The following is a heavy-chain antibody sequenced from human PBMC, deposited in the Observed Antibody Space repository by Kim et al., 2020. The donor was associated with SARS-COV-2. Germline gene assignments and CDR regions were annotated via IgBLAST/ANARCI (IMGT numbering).Heavy chain of an antibody. V-gene: IGHV1-24*01. CDR1: GYTLTELS. CDR3: ATDPTWYNWNYSQSLWFDP. J-gene: IGHJ5*02. Sequence: ASVKVSCKVSGYTLTELSMHWVRQAPGKGLEWMGGFDPDDGETIYAQKFQGRVTMTEDTSTDTAYMELSSLRSEDTAVYYCATDPTWYNWNYSQSLWFDPWGQGTLVTVSS. D-gene: IGHD1-7*01. CDR2: FDPDDGET.